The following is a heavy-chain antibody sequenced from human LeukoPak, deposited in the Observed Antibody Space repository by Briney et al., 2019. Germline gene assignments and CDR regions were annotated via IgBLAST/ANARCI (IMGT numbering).Heavy chain of an antibody. J-gene: IGHJ6*03. CDR1: GFTFSNYW. Sequence: GGSLRLSCAASGFTFSNYWMHWVRQAPGKGLVWVSRINSDGINTSYADSVKGRFTISRDNAKNSLYLQMNSLRAEDTAVYYCARIRSEYYYYYMDVWGKGTTVTISS. CDR3: ARIRSEYYYYYMDV. V-gene: IGHV3-74*01. CDR2: INSDGINT.